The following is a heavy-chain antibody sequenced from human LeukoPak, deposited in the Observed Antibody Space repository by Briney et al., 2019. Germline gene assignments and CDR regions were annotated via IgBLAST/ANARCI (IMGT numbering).Heavy chain of an antibody. CDR1: GGSISNYY. J-gene: IGHJ3*02. CDR3: ARGPRMPDIVVVVAATRAFDI. CDR2: INHSGST. D-gene: IGHD2-15*01. Sequence: SETLSLTCTVSGGSISNYYWSWIRQPPGKGLEWIGEINHSGSTNYSPSLKSRVTISVDTSKNQFSLKLSSVTAADTAVYYCARGPRMPDIVVVVAATRAFDIWGQGTMVTVSS. V-gene: IGHV4-34*01.